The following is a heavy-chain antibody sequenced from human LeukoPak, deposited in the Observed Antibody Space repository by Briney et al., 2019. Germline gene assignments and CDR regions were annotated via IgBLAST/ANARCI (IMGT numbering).Heavy chain of an antibody. CDR2: ISAYNGNT. V-gene: IGHV1-18*01. J-gene: IGHJ1*01. CDR1: GYTFTSYG. D-gene: IGHD1-26*01. CDR3: ARDPGNYYAQYFQH. Sequence: ASVKVSCKASGYTFTSYGISWVRQAPGQGLEWMGWISAYNGNTNYAQKLQGRATMTTDTSTSTAYMELRSLRSDDTAVYYCARDPGNYYAQYFQHWGQGTLVTVSS.